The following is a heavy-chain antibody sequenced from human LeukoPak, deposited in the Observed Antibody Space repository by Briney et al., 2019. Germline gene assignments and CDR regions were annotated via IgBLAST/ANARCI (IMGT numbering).Heavy chain of an antibody. Sequence: RPGGSLRLSCAASGFTFDDYGMSWVRQAPGKGLEWVSGINWNGGSTGYADSVKGRFTISRDNSKNTLYLQMNSLRAEDTAVYYCAKDHDDFWSGNMDAFDIWGQGTMVTVSS. V-gene: IGHV3-20*04. D-gene: IGHD3-3*01. CDR1: GFTFDDYG. CDR2: INWNGGST. CDR3: AKDHDDFWSGNMDAFDI. J-gene: IGHJ3*02.